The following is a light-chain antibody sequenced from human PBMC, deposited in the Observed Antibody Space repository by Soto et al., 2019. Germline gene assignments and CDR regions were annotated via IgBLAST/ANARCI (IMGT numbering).Light chain of an antibody. CDR2: DTT. CDR1: QSVSNY. J-gene: IGKJ1*01. CDR3: QQYGRSPTT. Sequence: ENVLTQSPATLSLSPGERATLSCRASQSVSNYLAWYQQKPGQAPRLLIYDTTNRATGIPDRFSGSGSGTGFTLTISRLEPEDFALYYCQQYGRSPTTFGQGTKVDIK. V-gene: IGKV3-20*01.